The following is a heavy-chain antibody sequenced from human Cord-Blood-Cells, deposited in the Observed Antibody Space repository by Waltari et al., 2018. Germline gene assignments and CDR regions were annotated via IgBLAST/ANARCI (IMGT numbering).Heavy chain of an antibody. CDR2: IYYSGST. CDR1: GGSISSYY. V-gene: IGHV4-59*01. CDR3: ARGWDRQDY. J-gene: IGHJ4*02. D-gene: IGHD1-26*01. Sequence: QVQLQESGPGLVKPSETLSLTCTVPGGSISSYYWSWIRQPPGKGLEWIGYIYYSGSTNYNPSLKSRVTISVDTSKNQFSLKLSSVTAADTAVYYCARGWDRQDYWGQGTLVTVSS.